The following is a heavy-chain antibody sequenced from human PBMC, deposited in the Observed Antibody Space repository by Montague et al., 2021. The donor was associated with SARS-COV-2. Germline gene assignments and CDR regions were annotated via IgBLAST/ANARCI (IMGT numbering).Heavy chain of an antibody. Sequence: CATSGDSVSSNSATWNWIRQSPSRGLEWLGRTYYRSMWKSDYARSVKSRIAINPDTSKNQFSLQLSSVTPEDTALYYCVRGIGAAGSYDYWGQGTLVTVSS. CDR3: VRGIGAAGSYDY. D-gene: IGHD6-13*01. CDR1: GDSVSSNSAT. J-gene: IGHJ4*02. CDR2: TYYRSMWKS. V-gene: IGHV6-1*01.